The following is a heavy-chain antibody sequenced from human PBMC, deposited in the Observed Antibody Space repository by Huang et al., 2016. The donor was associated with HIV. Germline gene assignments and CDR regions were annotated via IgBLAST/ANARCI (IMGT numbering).Heavy chain of an antibody. CDR2: VRRIAFGGAS. D-gene: IGHD4-17*01. V-gene: IGHV3-49*03. Sequence: VESGGDAVQSGRSLRLSCRGSGFIFNDFAINWLRQSTRNGLEGIGFVRRIAFGGASKSAPSVKDRFSVSRDEAKNVAFLQMENLQVDDTAVYYCSPTGDDYFYYYMDVWGNGTTVIVS. CDR1: GFIFNDFA. CDR3: SPTGDDYFYYYMDV. J-gene: IGHJ6*03.